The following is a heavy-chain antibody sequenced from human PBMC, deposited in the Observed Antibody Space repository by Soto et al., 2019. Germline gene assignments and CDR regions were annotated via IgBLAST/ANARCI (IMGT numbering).Heavy chain of an antibody. CDR1: GGSISSSSYY. D-gene: IGHD1-26*01. CDR3: ARDMSGGTYNYYYGMDV. J-gene: IGHJ6*02. Sequence: SETLSLTCTVSGGSISSSSYYWGWIRQPPGKGLEWIGSIYYSGSTYYNPSLKSRVTISVDTSKNQFSLKLSSVTADDTAVYYCARDMSGGTYNYYYGMDVWGQGTTVTVSS. CDR2: IYYSGST. V-gene: IGHV4-39*07.